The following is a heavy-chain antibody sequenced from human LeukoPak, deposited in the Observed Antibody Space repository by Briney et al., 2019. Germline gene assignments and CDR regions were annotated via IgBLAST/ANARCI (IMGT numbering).Heavy chain of an antibody. V-gene: IGHV3-74*01. CDR2: INSDGSGT. CDR1: GGPFSGYW. CDR3: ARGGVTAGLDY. J-gene: IGHJ4*02. D-gene: IGHD2-2*01. Sequence: GPPRLSCATPGGPFSGYWMHSVRQAPGKGLVCVARINSDGSGTNYADSVRGRLTISRDNARNTLCMQMNSLRAEDTAVYYCARGGVTAGLDYWGQGTLVTVSS.